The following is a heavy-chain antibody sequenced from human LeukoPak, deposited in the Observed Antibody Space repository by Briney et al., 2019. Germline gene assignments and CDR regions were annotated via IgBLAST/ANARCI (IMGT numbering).Heavy chain of an antibody. Sequence: PGGSLRLSCAASGFTFSSYAMHWVRQAPGKGLEYVSAISSNGGSTYYANSVKGRFTISRDNSKNTLYLQMGSLRAEDMAVYYCARGYCSSTDCHLARHFEYWGQGTLVTVSS. CDR2: ISSNGGST. CDR3: ARGYCSSTDCHLARHFEY. CDR1: GFTFSSYA. D-gene: IGHD2-2*01. J-gene: IGHJ4*02. V-gene: IGHV3-64*01.